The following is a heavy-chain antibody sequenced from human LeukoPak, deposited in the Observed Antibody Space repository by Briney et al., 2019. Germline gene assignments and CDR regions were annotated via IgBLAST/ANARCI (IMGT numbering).Heavy chain of an antibody. D-gene: IGHD3-22*01. Sequence: SETLSLTCTVSGGSISSYYWRWIRQPPGKGLEYIGYIYYTGSSNYNPSLKSRVTISVDTSKNQFSLKLSSVTAADTAVYYCASGGSYYDSSGYHEYYFAYWGQGTLVTVSS. CDR2: IYYTGSS. V-gene: IGHV4-59*08. J-gene: IGHJ4*02. CDR1: GGSISSYY. CDR3: ASGGSYYDSSGYHEYYFAY.